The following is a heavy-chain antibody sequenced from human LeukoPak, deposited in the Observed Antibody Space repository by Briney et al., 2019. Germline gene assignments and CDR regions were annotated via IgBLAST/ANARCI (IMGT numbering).Heavy chain of an antibody. Sequence: LGGSLRLSCGASGFTFSEYWMSWVRQAPGRGPEGVANIKGDGSKIYYVDSVKGRFTISRDNDKNSLYLQMNNLRVEDTAVYYCARDGSCFDFWGQGALVTVSS. CDR2: IKGDGSKI. D-gene: IGHD2-15*01. J-gene: IGHJ4*02. V-gene: IGHV3-7*01. CDR3: ARDGSCFDF. CDR1: GFTFSEYW.